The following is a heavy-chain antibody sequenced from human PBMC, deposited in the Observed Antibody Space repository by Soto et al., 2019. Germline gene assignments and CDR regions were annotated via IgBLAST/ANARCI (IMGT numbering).Heavy chain of an antibody. CDR2: ITWNSGNI. J-gene: IGHJ4*02. V-gene: IGHV3-9*01. CDR3: AKDMRQYSSGWTYFDN. Sequence: VQLVESGGGLVQPGRSLRLSCTASGFTFDDYAMHWVRQGPGKGPEWVSGITWNSGNIGYADSVKGRFTISRDNAKNSLYLQMNSLRAEDTAFYYCAKDMRQYSSGWTYFDNWGQGTLVTVSS. D-gene: IGHD6-19*01. CDR1: GFTFDDYA.